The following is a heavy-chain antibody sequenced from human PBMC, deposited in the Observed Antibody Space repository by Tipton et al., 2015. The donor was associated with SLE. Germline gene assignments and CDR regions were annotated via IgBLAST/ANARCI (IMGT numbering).Heavy chain of an antibody. CDR3: ARDPYDSWSDYQATFDY. D-gene: IGHD3-3*01. V-gene: IGHV4-38-2*02. CDR1: SYSIYNGFY. CDR2: IYRSGTA. J-gene: IGHJ4*02. Sequence: TLSLTCSVSSYSIYNGFYWGWIRQSPGKGLEWIGSIYRSGTAYYNPSLKSRVTMSVDTSKNQFSLKLTSVTAADTAVYYCARDPYDSWSDYQATFDYWGQGTLVTVFS.